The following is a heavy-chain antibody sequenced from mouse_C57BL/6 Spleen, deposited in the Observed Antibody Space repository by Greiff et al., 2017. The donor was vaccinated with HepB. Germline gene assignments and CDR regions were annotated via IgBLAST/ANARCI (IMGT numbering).Heavy chain of an antibody. V-gene: IGHV1-74*01. CDR1: GYTFTSYW. CDR2: IHPSDSDT. CDR3: GRGGAMVTTRGFDY. D-gene: IGHD2-2*01. Sequence: QVHVKQPGAELVKPGASVKVSCKASGYTFTSYWMHWVKQRPGQGLEWIGRIHPSDSDTNYNQKFKGKATLTVDKSSSTAYMQLSSLTSEDSAVYYCGRGGAMVTTRGFDYWGPGTTLTVSS. J-gene: IGHJ2*01.